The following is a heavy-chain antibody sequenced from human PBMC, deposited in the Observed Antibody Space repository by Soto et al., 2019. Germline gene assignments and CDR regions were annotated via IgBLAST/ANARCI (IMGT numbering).Heavy chain of an antibody. CDR2: TSGSGHYI. Sequence: EVRLLESGGGLVQPGGSLRLYCAGSGFTSSNYSMSWVRQAPGKGLEWVSTTSGSGHYIQYRDSVKGRFTISRDNSKXXXXXXXXXXXXXXTAVYYCAGGAMVTPYYYGLDVWGQGTTVTVSS. D-gene: IGHD5-18*01. CDR1: GFTSSNYS. J-gene: IGHJ6*02. CDR3: AGGAMVTPYYYGLDV. V-gene: IGHV3-23*01.